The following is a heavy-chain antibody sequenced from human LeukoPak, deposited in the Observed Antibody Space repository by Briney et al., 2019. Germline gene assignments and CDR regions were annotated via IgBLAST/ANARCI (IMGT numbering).Heavy chain of an antibody. CDR2: MSPNSGDT. Sequence: ASVKVSCKASGYTFTSYDINWVRQATGQGLEWMGWMSPNSGDTGYAQEFQGRLTMTRDTSISTAYMELSSLRSEDTAVYYCVRTPPDWGADYWGQGTLVTVSS. D-gene: IGHD3-16*01. CDR1: GYTFTSYD. V-gene: IGHV1-8*01. J-gene: IGHJ4*02. CDR3: VRTPPDWGADY.